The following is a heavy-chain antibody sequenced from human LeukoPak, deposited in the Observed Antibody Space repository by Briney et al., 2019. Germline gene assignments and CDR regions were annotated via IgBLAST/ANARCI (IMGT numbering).Heavy chain of an antibody. CDR2: INHSGST. CDR1: GGSISSGGYY. V-gene: IGHV4-30-2*01. CDR3: ARVSIPAAAGNWFDP. J-gene: IGHJ5*02. Sequence: SQTLSLTCTVSGGSISSGGYYWSWIRQPPGKGLEWIGEINHSGSTNYNPSLKSRVTISVDTSKNQFSLKLSSVTAADTAVYYCARVSIPAAAGNWFDPWGQGTLVTVSS. D-gene: IGHD6-13*01.